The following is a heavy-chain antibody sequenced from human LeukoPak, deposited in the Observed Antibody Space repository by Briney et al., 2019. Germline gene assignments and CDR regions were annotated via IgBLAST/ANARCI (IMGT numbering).Heavy chain of an antibody. Sequence: GGSLRLSCAASGFTFSSYGMHWVRQAPGKGLEWVAVIWYDGSNKYYADSVKGRFTISRDNSKNTLYLQMNSLRAEDTAVYYCARGYYDSSGTPFDIWGQGTMVTVSS. CDR3: ARGYYDSSGTPFDI. J-gene: IGHJ3*02. V-gene: IGHV3-33*01. CDR1: GFTFSSYG. D-gene: IGHD3-22*01. CDR2: IWYDGSNK.